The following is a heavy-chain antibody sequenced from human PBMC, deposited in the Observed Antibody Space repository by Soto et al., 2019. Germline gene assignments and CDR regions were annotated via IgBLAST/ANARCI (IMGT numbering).Heavy chain of an antibody. V-gene: IGHV4-34*01. CDR2: INHSVST. CDR1: GGSFSDNY. Sequence: PXGTLSLTCAVYGGSFSDNYWSWIRQPPGKGLEWLGEINHSVSTNHNPSLNSRVTILADTSKKQFSLKLSSVTAADTAVYYCARGRGEIQGHWRQGTLVTV. D-gene: IGHD3-16*01. CDR3: ARGRGEIQGH. J-gene: IGHJ4*02.